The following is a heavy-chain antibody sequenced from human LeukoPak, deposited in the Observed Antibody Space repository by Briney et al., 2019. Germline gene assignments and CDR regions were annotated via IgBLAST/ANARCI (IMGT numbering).Heavy chain of an antibody. CDR3: ARLGTSWPLY. J-gene: IGHJ4*02. CDR1: GGSISTYY. V-gene: IGHV4-59*08. Sequence: SETLSLTCTVSGGSISTYYWTWIRQPPGKGLEWIGYFSYSGSTNYNPSLKSRVTISVDTSKNQYSLRLNSVTAADTPVYYCARLGTSWPLYWGQGTLVTVSS. CDR2: FSYSGST. D-gene: IGHD6-13*01.